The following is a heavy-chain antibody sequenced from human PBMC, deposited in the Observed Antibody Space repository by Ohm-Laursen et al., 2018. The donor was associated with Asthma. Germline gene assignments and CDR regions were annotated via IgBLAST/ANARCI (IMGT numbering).Heavy chain of an antibody. CDR1: GFTFSTYW. CDR2: VYGDGSNT. CDR3: AKGRELLYPLDY. J-gene: IGHJ4*02. D-gene: IGHD2-2*02. Sequence: SLRLSCSASGFTFSTYWMHWVRQAPGKGLVWVSRVYGDGSNTIYADSVKGRFTISRDNSKNTLYLQMNSLRAEDTAVYYCAKGRELLYPLDYWGQGALVTVSS. V-gene: IGHV3-74*01.